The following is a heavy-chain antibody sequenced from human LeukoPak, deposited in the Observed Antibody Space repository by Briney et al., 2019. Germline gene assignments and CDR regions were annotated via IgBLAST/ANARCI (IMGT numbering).Heavy chain of an antibody. V-gene: IGHV4-59*01. J-gene: IGHJ4*02. CDR1: GGSISSYY. CDR3: ARHVGYYFDY. Sequence: WETLSLTCTVSGGSISSYYWSWIRQPTGKGLEWIGYIYYSGSTNYNPSLKSRVTISVDTSKNQFSLKLSSVTAADTAVYYCARHVGYYFDYWGQGTLVTVSS. CDR2: IYYSGST.